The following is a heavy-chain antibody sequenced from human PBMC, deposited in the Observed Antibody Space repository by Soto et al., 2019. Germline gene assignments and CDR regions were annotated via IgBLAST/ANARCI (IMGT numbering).Heavy chain of an antibody. J-gene: IGHJ4*02. V-gene: IGHV3-30*03. CDR3: MVTTMFDY. CDR2: ISYDGSNK. D-gene: IGHD4-17*01. CDR1: GFTFSSYG. Sequence: QVQLVESGGGVVQPGRSLRLSCAASGFTFSSYGMHWVRQAPGKGLEWVAVISYDGSNKYYADSVKGRFTISRDNSKNTLYLQMNSLRAEDTAVYFCMVTTMFDYWGQGTLVTVSS.